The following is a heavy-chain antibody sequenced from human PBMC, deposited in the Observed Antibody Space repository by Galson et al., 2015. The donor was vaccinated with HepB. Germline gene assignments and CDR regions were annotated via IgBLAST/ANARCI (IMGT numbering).Heavy chain of an antibody. J-gene: IGHJ4*02. CDR3: AADAQHYESSCFPSYFAL. CDR1: GLTFINSA. V-gene: IGHV1-58*01. CDR2: IVVGSGNT. Sequence: SVKVSCKASGLTFINSAVQWVRQARGQHLESIGWIVVGSGNTYYAKEFQERVTISRDMSTRTVYMELSSLRSEDTAVYYCAADAQHYESSCFPSYFALWGQGTLVTVSS. D-gene: IGHD3-22*01.